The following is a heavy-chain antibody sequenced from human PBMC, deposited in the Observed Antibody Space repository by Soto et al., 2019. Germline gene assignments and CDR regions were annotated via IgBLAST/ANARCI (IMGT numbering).Heavy chain of an antibody. CDR1: RSSISSPYS. V-gene: IGHV4-4*02. D-gene: IGHD2-15*01. Sequence: SVTRCLPCFPARSSISSPYSSRQVRNTPGKRLEWIGQIYHTGTTSYNPSLKNRVTISLDKSNNQFSLRLTSMTAADTAVYYCATLPPRIVVVMTDLPTWGQGTLVTVS. J-gene: IGHJ5*02. CDR2: IYHTGTT. CDR3: ATLPPRIVVVMTDLPT.